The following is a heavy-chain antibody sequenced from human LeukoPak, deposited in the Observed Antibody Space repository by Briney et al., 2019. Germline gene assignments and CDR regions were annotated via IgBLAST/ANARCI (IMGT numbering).Heavy chain of an antibody. CDR1: GFTVSSNY. CDR3: ARVGFSYYFDY. D-gene: IGHD3-10*01. CDR2: IYSGGSI. V-gene: IGHV3-53*01. J-gene: IGHJ4*02. Sequence: GGSLRLSCAASGFTVSSNYMSWVRQAPGKGLEWVSVIYSGGSIYYADSVKGRFTISRDNSKNTLYLQMNNLRAEDTAVYYCARVGFSYYFDYWGQGTLVTVSS.